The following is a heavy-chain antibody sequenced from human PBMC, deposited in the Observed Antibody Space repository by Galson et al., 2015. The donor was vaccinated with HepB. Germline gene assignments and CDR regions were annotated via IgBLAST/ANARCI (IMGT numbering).Heavy chain of an antibody. J-gene: IGHJ5*02. D-gene: IGHD6-13*01. CDR1: GYTFTGYY. V-gene: IGHV1-2*02. CDR3: ARGLPGKQLVFLRCWFDP. CDR2: INPNSGGT. Sequence: SVKVSCKASGYTFTGYYMHWVRQAPGQGLEWMGWINPNSGGTNYAQKFQGRVTMTRDTSISTAYMELSRLRSDDTAVYYCARGLPGKQLVFLRCWFDPWGQGTLVTVSS.